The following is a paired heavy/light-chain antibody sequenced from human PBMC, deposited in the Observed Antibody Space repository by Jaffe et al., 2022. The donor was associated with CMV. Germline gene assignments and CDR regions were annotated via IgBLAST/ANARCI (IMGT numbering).Heavy chain of an antibody. V-gene: IGHV3-23*04. D-gene: IGHD3-10*01. J-gene: IGHJ5*02. CDR1: GFTFSSYA. Sequence: EVQLVESGGGLVQPGGSLRLSCAASGFTFSSYAMSWVRQAPGKGLEWVSAISGSGGSTYYADSVKGRFTISRDNSKNTLYLQMNSLRAEDTAVYYCARVGLRGVIIGSGLGNWFDPWGQGTLVTVSS. CDR2: ISGSGGST. CDR3: ARVGLRGVIIGSGLGNWFDP.
Light chain of an antibody. J-gene: IGLJ2*01. CDR2: DVS. CDR3: SSYTSSSTLAV. V-gene: IGLV2-14*03. Sequence: QSALTQPASVSGSPGQSITISCTGTSSDVGGYNYVSWYQQHPGKAPKLMIYDVSNRPSGVSNRFSGSKSGNTASLTISGLQAEDEADYYCSSYTSSSTLAVFGGGTKLTVL. CDR1: SSDVGGYNY.